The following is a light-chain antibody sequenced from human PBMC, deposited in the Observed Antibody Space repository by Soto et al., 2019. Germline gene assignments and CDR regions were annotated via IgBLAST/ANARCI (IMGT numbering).Light chain of an antibody. J-gene: IGKJ1*01. Sequence: EIVLTQPPGPLSVSPGDRVTLSCRASQTVNNNYLAWYQQKPGQAPRLLIYGASTPATGTPARFSGSGSGTHLTLSVSRLEPEDSAVYYCQQYGGSAPWTFGPGTKVDMK. V-gene: IGKV3-20*01. CDR3: QQYGGSAPWT. CDR1: QTVNNNY. CDR2: GAS.